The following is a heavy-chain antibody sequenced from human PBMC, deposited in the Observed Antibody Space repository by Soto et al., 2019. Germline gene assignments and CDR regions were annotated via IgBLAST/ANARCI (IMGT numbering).Heavy chain of an antibody. D-gene: IGHD7-27*01. J-gene: IGHJ5*01. CDR1: GDSISNLDYF. Sequence: SETLSLTCSVSGDSISNLDYFWAWIRQPPGQALEYIGYIYKSATTYYNPSFESRVAISVNTSKSQFSLNVTSVTAADTAVYFCARGRYCLTGRCFPNWFDSWGQGALVTVSS. CDR3: ARGRYCLTGRCFPNWFDS. V-gene: IGHV4-30-4*01. CDR2: IYKSATT.